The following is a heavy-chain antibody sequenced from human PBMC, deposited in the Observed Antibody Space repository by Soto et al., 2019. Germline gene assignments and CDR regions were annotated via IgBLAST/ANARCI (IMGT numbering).Heavy chain of an antibody. CDR3: ASSSPSSSSWYPPSYYYGMDV. V-gene: IGHV3-74*01. Sequence: PGGSLRLSCAASGFTFSSYWMHWVRQAPGKGLVWVSRINSDGSSTSYADSVKGRFTISRDNAKNTLYLQMNSLRAEDTDVYYCASSSPSSSSWYPPSYYYGMDVWGKGTTVTVYS. CDR2: INSDGSST. CDR1: GFTFSSYW. D-gene: IGHD6-13*01. J-gene: IGHJ6*04.